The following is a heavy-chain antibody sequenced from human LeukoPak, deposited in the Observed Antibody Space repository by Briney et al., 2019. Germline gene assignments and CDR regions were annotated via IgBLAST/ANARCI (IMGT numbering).Heavy chain of an antibody. D-gene: IGHD3-16*01. J-gene: IGHJ4*02. V-gene: IGHV3-30*02. CDR1: ELTFSNYG. CDR3: VKDSSWMGEYYFDY. Sequence: GGSLRLSCAASELTFSNYGMHWVRQAPGKGLEWVAFIRYDESNEYYADSVKGRFTISRDNSKNTLYLQMNSLRADDTAVYYCVKDSSWMGEYYFDYWGQGTLVTVSS. CDR2: IRYDESNE.